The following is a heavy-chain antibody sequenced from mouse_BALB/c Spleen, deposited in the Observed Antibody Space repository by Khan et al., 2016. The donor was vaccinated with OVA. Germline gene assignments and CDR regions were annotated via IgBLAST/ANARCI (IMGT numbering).Heavy chain of an antibody. D-gene: IGHD1-2*01. CDR1: GYSITSGYG. V-gene: IGHV3-2*02. Sequence: EVQLQESGPGLVKPSQSLSLTCTVTGYSITSGYGRNWIRQFPGNQLEWVGYISYSVSTNYNPTLKNRISFTRDTSKKPSYLQLNSVTTEDTATYYCARTARIKYWGQGTTLTVSS. CDR2: ISYSVST. CDR3: ARTARIKY. J-gene: IGHJ2*01.